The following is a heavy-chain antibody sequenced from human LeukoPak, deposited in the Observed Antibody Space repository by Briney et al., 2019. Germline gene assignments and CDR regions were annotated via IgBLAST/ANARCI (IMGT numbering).Heavy chain of an antibody. Sequence: GGSLRLSCAASGFTLSSNYMSWVRQAPGKGLEGVSVIYSGGSTYYADSVKGRFTISRDNSKNTLYLQMNSLRAEDTAVYYCARDAGTYVDTAMAKGTFDYWGQGTLVTVSS. V-gene: IGHV3-66*01. CDR1: GFTLSSNY. D-gene: IGHD5-18*01. CDR2: IYSGGST. CDR3: ARDAGTYVDTAMAKGTFDY. J-gene: IGHJ4*02.